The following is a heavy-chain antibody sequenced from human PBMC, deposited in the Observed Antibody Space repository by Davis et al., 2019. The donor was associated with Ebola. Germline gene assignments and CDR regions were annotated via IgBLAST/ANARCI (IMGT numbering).Heavy chain of an antibody. J-gene: IGHJ4*02. V-gene: IGHV1-2*02. Sequence: ASVKVSCKASGYTFTGYYMHWVRQAPGQGLEWMGWINPNSGGTNYAQNFQGRVTMTRDTSISTAYMELSRLRSDDTAVYYCARDVGYCSGGSCSVLGYWGQGTLVTVSS. CDR2: INPNSGGT. D-gene: IGHD2-15*01. CDR1: GYTFTGYY. CDR3: ARDVGYCSGGSCSVLGY.